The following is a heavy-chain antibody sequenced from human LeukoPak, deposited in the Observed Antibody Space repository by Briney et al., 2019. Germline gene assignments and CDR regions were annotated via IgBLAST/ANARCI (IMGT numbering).Heavy chain of an antibody. V-gene: IGHV3-48*01. CDR2: ISSSSSAI. Sequence: GGSLRLSCAASGFTFSTYSMNWVRQAPGKGLEWVSYISSSSSAIYYADSVKGRFTISRDNAKNSLYLQINSLRAEDTAVYYCAGGKVGYWGQGTLVTVSS. CDR3: AGGKVGY. J-gene: IGHJ4*02. CDR1: GFTFSTYS. D-gene: IGHD3-16*01.